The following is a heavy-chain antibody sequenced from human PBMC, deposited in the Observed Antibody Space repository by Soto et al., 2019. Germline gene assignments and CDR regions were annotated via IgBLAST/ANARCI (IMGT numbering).Heavy chain of an antibody. CDR1: GGTFSSYT. J-gene: IGHJ4*02. CDR2: IIPILGIA. Sequence: QVQLVQSGAEVKKPGSSVKVSCKASGGTFSSYTISWVRQAPGQGLEWMGRIIPILGIANYAQKYQGRVTITADKSTSTAYMELSSVISEDTAVYYCAVRYGDRDYCGQGTLVTVSS. CDR3: AVRYGDRDY. D-gene: IGHD4-17*01. V-gene: IGHV1-69*02.